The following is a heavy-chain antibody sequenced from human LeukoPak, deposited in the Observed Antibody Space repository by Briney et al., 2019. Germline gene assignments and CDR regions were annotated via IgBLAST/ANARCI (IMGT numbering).Heavy chain of an antibody. D-gene: IGHD3-10*01. Sequence: PSETLSLTCTVSGGSISSSSYYGGWIRQPPGKGLEWIGSIYYSGSTYYNPSLKSRVTISVDTSKNQFSLKLSSVTASDTAVYYCARQGWFGELLSPLDYWGQGTLVTVSS. CDR2: IYYSGST. CDR1: GGSISSSSYY. J-gene: IGHJ4*02. V-gene: IGHV4-39*01. CDR3: ARQGWFGELLSPLDY.